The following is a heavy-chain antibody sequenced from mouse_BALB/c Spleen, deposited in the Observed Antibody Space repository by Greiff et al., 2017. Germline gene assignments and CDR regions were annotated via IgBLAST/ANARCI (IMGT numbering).Heavy chain of an antibody. CDR1: GFTFSDYY. CDR2: ISDGGSYT. Sequence: EVQRVESGGGLVKPGGSLKLSCAASGFTFSDYYMYWVRQTPEKRLEWVATISDGGSYTYYPDSVKGRFTISRDNAKNNLYLQMSSLKSEDTAMYYCARDRGYGNYGFTGAMDYWGQGTSVTVSS. D-gene: IGHD2-10*02. CDR3: ARDRGYGNYGFTGAMDY. J-gene: IGHJ4*01. V-gene: IGHV5-4*02.